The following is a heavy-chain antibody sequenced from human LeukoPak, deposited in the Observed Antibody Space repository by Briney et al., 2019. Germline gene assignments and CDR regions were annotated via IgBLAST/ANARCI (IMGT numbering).Heavy chain of an antibody. CDR2: ISNDESKK. V-gene: IGHV3-30*18. J-gene: IGHJ4*02. CDR3: AKDRYSYAFEYFES. D-gene: IGHD3-16*01. CDR1: GFTFSSYG. Sequence: GGSLRLSCAAFGFTFSSYGMHWVRQAPGKGLEWVAVISNDESKKYYADSVKGRFTISRDNSKNTLFLQVSSLRAEDTAVYYCAKDRYSYAFEYFESWGQGTLVTVSS.